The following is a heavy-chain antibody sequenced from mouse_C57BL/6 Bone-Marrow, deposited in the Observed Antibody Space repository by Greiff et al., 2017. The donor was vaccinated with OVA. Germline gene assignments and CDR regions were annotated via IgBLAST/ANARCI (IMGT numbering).Heavy chain of an antibody. V-gene: IGHV14-4*01. CDR3: TTGDLLGDY. Sequence: DVKLVESGAELVRPGASVKLSCTASGFNIKDDYMHWVKQRPEQGLEWIGWIDPENGDTEYASKFQGKATITADTSSNTAYLQLSSLTSEDTAVYYCTTGDLLGDYWGQGTTLTVSS. CDR1: GFNIKDDY. J-gene: IGHJ2*01. D-gene: IGHD2-1*01. CDR2: IDPENGDT.